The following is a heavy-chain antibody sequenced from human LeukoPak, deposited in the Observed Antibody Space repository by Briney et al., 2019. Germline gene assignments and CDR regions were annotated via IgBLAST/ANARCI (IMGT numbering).Heavy chain of an antibody. CDR3: ARSIIHWFDP. Sequence: GGSLRLSCAASGFTFSSYAMSWVRQAPGKGLEWVSGISGSGGGTYYADSVKGRFTISRDNSKNTLYLQMNSLRAEDTAVYYCARSIIHWFDPWGQGTLVTVSS. CDR2: ISGSGGGT. V-gene: IGHV3-23*01. J-gene: IGHJ5*02. CDR1: GFTFSSYA.